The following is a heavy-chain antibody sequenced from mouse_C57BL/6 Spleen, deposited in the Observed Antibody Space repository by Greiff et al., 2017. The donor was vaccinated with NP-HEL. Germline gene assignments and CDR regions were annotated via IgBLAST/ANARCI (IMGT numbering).Heavy chain of an antibody. CDR1: GYSFTSYY. J-gene: IGHJ1*03. Sequence: QVQLKQSGPELVKPGASVKISCKASGYSFTSYYIHWVKQRPGQGLEWIGWIYPGSGNTKYNEKFKGKATLTADTSSSTAYMQLSSLTSEDSAVYYCARGSYGSSYWYFDVWGTGTTVTVSS. V-gene: IGHV1-66*01. CDR3: ARGSYGSSYWYFDV. D-gene: IGHD1-1*01. CDR2: IYPGSGNT.